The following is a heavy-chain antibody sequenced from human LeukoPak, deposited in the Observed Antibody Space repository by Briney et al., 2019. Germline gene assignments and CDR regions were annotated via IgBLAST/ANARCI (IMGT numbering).Heavy chain of an antibody. CDR2: MNPNSGNT. J-gene: IGHJ6*02. CDR3: ARVDYSNHLSGMDV. D-gene: IGHD4-11*01. CDR1: GYTFTSYD. V-gene: IGHV1-8*01. Sequence: ASVKVSCKASGYTFTSYDINWVRQATGQGLEWMGWMNPNSGNTGYAQKFQGRVTMTRNTSISTAYMELSSLRSEDTAVYSCARVDYSNHLSGMDVWGQGTTVTVSS.